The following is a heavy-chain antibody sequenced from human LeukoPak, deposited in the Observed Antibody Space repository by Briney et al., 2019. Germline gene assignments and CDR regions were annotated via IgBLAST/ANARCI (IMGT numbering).Heavy chain of an antibody. V-gene: IGHV2-5*02. CDR2: IYWDDVR. CDR1: GFSLTTNGVG. Sequence: SGPTLANPTQTLTLTCTFSGFSLTTNGVGVGWIRQPPGKALEWLALIYWDDVRRYSPSPKSRLTITKDTSKNQVVLTMTNMDPVDTATYYCAHRQLLVGATVGAFDVWSQGTMVTVSS. J-gene: IGHJ3*01. D-gene: IGHD1-26*01. CDR3: AHRQLLVGATVGAFDV.